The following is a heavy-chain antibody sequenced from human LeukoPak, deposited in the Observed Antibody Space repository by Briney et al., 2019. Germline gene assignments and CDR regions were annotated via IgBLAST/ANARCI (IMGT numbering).Heavy chain of an antibody. Sequence: PSQTLSLTCTVSGGSISSGSYYWSWIRQPAGKGLEWIGRIYTSGSTNYNPSLKSRVTISVDRSKNQFSLKLTSVTAADTAVYYCARVSGFGDPFDYWGQGTLVTVSS. D-gene: IGHD3-10*01. V-gene: IGHV4-61*02. CDR3: ARVSGFGDPFDY. CDR2: IYTSGST. CDR1: GGSISSGSYY. J-gene: IGHJ4*02.